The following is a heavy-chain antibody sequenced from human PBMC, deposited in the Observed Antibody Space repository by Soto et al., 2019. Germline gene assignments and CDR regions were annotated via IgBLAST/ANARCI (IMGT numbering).Heavy chain of an antibody. D-gene: IGHD1-1*01. J-gene: IGHJ4*02. Sequence: EVQLVESGGGLVQPGGSLRLSCAASGFTFSSYEMNWVRQAPGKGLEWVSYISSSGSTIYYADSVKGRFTISRDNAKNSLYLQMNSLRAEDTAVYYCARDFIPTGTRGACDYWGQGTLVTVSS. CDR2: ISSSGSTI. CDR3: ARDFIPTGTRGACDY. V-gene: IGHV3-48*03. CDR1: GFTFSSYE.